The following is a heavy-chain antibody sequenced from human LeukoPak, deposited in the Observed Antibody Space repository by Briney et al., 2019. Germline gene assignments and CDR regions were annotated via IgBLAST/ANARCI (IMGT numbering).Heavy chain of an antibody. CDR1: GFTFSTYA. CDR3: AKVAYSSSGRGYYYMDV. D-gene: IGHD6-6*01. J-gene: IGHJ6*03. CDR2: ISGSGGST. V-gene: IGHV3-23*01. Sequence: PGGSLRLSCAASGFTFSTYAMSWVRQAPGKGLEWVSAISGSGGSTYYADSVKGRFTISRDNSKNTLYLQMNSLRAEDTAVYYCAKVAYSSSGRGYYYMDVWGKGTTVTVSS.